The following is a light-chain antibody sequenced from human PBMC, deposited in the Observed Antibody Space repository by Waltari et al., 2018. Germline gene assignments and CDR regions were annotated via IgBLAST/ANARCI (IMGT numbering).Light chain of an antibody. CDR2: DTS. Sequence: EIVLTQSPATLSLSPGERATLSCRASQSVSSYLAWYQQEPGQAPRLLMYDTSNRATGIPAKFSGSGSWTDFTLTISRLKPEDFAVYYCQHRSIFGGGTKVEIK. V-gene: IGKV3-11*01. CDR1: QSVSSY. J-gene: IGKJ4*01. CDR3: QHRSI.